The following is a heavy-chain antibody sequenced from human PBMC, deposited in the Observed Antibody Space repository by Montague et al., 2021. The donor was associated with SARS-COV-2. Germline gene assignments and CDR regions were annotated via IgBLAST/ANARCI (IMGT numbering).Heavy chain of an antibody. V-gene: IGHV4-34*01. J-gene: IGHJ5*02. CDR1: GGSFSGYY. CDR3: ARGRSYSSWYGGNWFDP. CDR2: INHSGST. D-gene: IGHD6-13*01. Sequence: SETLSLTCAVYGGSFSGYYWSWIRKPPGKGLEWIGEINHSGSTNYNPSLKSRVTISVDTSKNQFSLKLSSVTAADTAVYYCARGRSYSSWYGGNWFDPWGQGTLVTVSS.